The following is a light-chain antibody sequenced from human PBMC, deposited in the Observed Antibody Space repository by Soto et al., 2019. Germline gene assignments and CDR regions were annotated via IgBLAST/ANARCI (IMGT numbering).Light chain of an antibody. Sequence: QAVVTQEPSLTVSPGGTVTLTCGLSIGHVTGVHYPYWFQQKPGQVPKTLMSDATNKLSWVPDRFSGSLLEGKAALTLSGAQPEDEAEYYCLLFYSGLGFFGPGTKLTVL. CDR3: LLFYSGLGF. CDR1: IGHVTGVHY. V-gene: IGLV7-46*01. J-gene: IGLJ1*01. CDR2: DAT.